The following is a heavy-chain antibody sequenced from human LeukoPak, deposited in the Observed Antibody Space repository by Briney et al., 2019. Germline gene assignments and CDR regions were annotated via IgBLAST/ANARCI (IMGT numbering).Heavy chain of an antibody. V-gene: IGHV4-61*01. D-gene: IGHD4-17*01. J-gene: IGHJ6*02. CDR2: IFYSGST. CDR3: ASHTGSHYYYGLDV. CDR1: GGSVSSGSYY. Sequence: PSETLSLTCTVSGGSVSSGSYYWSWIRQPPGKGLEWIGYIFYSGSTNYNPSLKSRVTISVDTSKNQFSLKLSSVTAADTAVYYCASHTGSHYYYGLDVWGQGTTVTVSS.